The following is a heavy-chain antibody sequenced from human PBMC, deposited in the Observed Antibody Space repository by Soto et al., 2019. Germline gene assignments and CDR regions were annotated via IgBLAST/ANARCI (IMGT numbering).Heavy chain of an antibody. CDR3: ARGIGPTSRINWLDP. D-gene: IGHD2-2*01. CDR2: IYHSGST. V-gene: IGHV4-4*02. CDR1: GGSISTDNW. Sequence: QVQLQESGPGLVTPSGALSLTCAVSGGSISTDNWWSWVRQSPGKGLEWIGEIYHSGSTNYNPSLKSRVTISVDKSKRQLALKLTSVTAADTAVYYCARGIGPTSRINWLDPWGQGTLVTVSS. J-gene: IGHJ5*02.